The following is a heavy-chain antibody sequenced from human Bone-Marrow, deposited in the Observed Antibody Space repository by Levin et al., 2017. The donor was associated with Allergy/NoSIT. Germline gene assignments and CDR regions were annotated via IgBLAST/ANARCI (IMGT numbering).Heavy chain of an antibody. V-gene: IGHV3-48*01. CDR2: ISTSSSTI. J-gene: IGHJ3*02. CDR1: GFTFSTDS. D-gene: IGHD6-19*01. CDR3: ARGYSSGRKAFDI. Sequence: PGGSLRLSCAASGFTFSTDSMNWVRQAPGKGLEWVSYISTSSSTIYYVDSVKGRFTISRDNAENALYLQMNSLRAEDTAVYYCARGYSSGRKAFDIWGQGTMVTVSS.